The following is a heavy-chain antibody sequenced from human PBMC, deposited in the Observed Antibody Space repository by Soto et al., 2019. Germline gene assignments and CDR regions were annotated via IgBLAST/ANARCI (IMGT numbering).Heavy chain of an antibody. Sequence: EVQLVESGGGLVQPGGSLRLSCAASGFTFSIYEMNWVRQAPGKGLEWVSFITATGDTIYYADSVKGRFTVSRDNAKNSLFLQMNSLRAEDTAVYYCARMGTGDIVVVPAASYYYGMDVWGQGTTVTVSS. J-gene: IGHJ6*02. CDR2: ITATGDTI. CDR1: GFTFSIYE. V-gene: IGHV3-48*03. D-gene: IGHD2-2*01. CDR3: ARMGTGDIVVVPAASYYYGMDV.